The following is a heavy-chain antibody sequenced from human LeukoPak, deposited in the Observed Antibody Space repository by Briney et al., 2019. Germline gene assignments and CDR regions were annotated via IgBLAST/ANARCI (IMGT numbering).Heavy chain of an antibody. J-gene: IGHJ4*02. D-gene: IGHD1-1*01. V-gene: IGHV3-64D*06. Sequence: GGSLRLTCSASGFTFSSYAMHWVRQAPGKGLEYVSAISSNGSSTYYADSVKGRFTISRDNSKNTLYLQMSSLRAEDTAVYYCVKDLVPYNWNDAGSDYWGQGTLVTVSS. CDR3: VKDLVPYNWNDAGSDY. CDR1: GFTFSSYA. CDR2: ISSNGSST.